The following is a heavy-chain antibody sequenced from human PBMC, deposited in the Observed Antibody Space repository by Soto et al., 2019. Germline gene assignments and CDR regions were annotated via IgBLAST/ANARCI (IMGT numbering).Heavy chain of an antibody. J-gene: IGHJ6*02. CDR2: IYPGDSDT. CDR3: AASICYYGMDX. CDR1: GYTFTNYW. Sequence: HGESLKISCKGSGYTFTNYWIGWVRQMPGKGLELMVIIYPGDSDTKYNPSFQGQVTISADKSITTTYLQWSSLKASDTAIYYCAASICYYGMDXWGQGTTVTVS. V-gene: IGHV5-51*01.